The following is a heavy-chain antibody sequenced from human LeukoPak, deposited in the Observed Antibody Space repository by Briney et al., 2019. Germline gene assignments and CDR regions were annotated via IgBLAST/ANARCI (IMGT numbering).Heavy chain of an antibody. CDR2: INPNSGGT. V-gene: IGHV1-2*02. J-gene: IGHJ4*02. Sequence: ASVKVSCKASVYTFTGYYMHWVRQAPGQGLEWMGWINPNSGGTNYAQKFQGRVTMTRDTSISTAYIELSRLRSDDTAVYYCARSGFLVRVAAAAHFDYWGQGTLVTVSS. D-gene: IGHD6-13*01. CDR3: ARSGFLVRVAAAAHFDY. CDR1: VYTFTGYY.